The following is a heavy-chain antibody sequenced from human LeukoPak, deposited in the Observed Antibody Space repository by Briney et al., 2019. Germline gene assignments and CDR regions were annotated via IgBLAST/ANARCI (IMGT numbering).Heavy chain of an antibody. J-gene: IGHJ5*02. CDR3: ARDLLTSGWFDP. Sequence: SETLSLTCTVSGYSISSGYYWGWIRQPPGKGLEWIGSIYHSGSTNYNPSLKSRVTISVDTSKNQFSLKLSSVTAADTAVYYCARDLLTSGWFDPWGQGTLVTVSS. CDR2: IYHSGST. V-gene: IGHV4-38-2*02. D-gene: IGHD4/OR15-4a*01. CDR1: GYSISSGYY.